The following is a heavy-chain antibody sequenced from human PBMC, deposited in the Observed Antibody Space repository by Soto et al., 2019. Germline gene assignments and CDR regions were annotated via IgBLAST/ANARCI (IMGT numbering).Heavy chain of an antibody. J-gene: IGHJ3*01. V-gene: IGHV3-7*01. CDR1: GFTFSTYW. CDR3: ARDQLYYNDISGRPLNAFNV. D-gene: IGHD3-22*01. CDR2: IKQDGSEK. Sequence: GGSLRLSCAASGFTFSTYWMTWVRQAPGKGLEWVANIKQDGSEKHYVDSVKGRFTISRDNAKNSLYLQMNSLRAEDTAVYYCARDQLYYNDISGRPLNAFNVWGQGTMVTVSS.